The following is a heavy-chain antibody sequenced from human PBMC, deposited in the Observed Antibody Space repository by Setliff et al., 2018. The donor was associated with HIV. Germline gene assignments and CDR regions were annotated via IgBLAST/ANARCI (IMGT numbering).Heavy chain of an antibody. J-gene: IGHJ4*02. D-gene: IGHD5-18*01. V-gene: IGHV4-59*01. CDR3: ARVTTMVGYFDY. Sequence: SSETLSLTCTVSGGSISSYYWSWIRQPPGKGLECIGYIYYSGSTNYNPSLKSRLTISVDTSKNQFSLKLSSVTAADTAVYFCARVTTMVGYFDYWGQETLVTVSS. CDR2: IYYSGST. CDR1: GGSISSYY.